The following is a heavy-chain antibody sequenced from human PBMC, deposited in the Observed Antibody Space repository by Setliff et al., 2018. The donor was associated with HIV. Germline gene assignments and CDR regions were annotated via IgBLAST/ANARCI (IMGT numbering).Heavy chain of an antibody. CDR1: GYSISSGYY. Sequence: PSETLSLTCTVSGYSISSGYYWGWIRQPPGKGLEWIGSIYHSGSTYYNPSLKSRVTISIDTSKNQFSLKLNSVTAADTAIYYCARERRGYTSGFGWFDPWGHGTLVTVSS. CDR2: IYHSGST. CDR3: ARERRGYTSGFGWFDP. D-gene: IGHD5-18*01. J-gene: IGHJ5*02. V-gene: IGHV4-38-2*02.